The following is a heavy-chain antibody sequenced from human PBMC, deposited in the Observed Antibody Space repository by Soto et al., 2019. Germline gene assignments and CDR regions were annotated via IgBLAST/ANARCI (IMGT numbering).Heavy chain of an antibody. CDR2: ISGSGVSK. CDR1: GFIFSSSA. D-gene: IGHD1-26*01. Sequence: PGESLKISCVVSGFIFSSSAMNWVRQAPGKGLEWVSTISGSGVSKYYADSVKGRFTISRDNSNNTVSLQMNSLRAEDAAVYYCAKDRSTGATTWNVCWGQGTRLTVSS. CDR3: AKDRSTGATTWNVC. J-gene: IGHJ4*02. V-gene: IGHV3-23*01.